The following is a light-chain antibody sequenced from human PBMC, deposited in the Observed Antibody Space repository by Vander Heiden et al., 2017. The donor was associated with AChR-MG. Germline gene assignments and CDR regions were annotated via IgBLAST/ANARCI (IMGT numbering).Light chain of an antibody. V-gene: IGLV3-19*01. Sequence: SSELTQDPAVSVALGETVRVTCQGDTLRSSYASWYQQKPGQAPVLVIYGKNNRPSGIPDRFSGSSSGNTASLTITGAQAEDEADYYCSSRDSTTYHLYVFGTGTKVTVL. J-gene: IGLJ1*01. CDR3: SSRDSTTYHLYV. CDR2: GKN. CDR1: TLRSSY.